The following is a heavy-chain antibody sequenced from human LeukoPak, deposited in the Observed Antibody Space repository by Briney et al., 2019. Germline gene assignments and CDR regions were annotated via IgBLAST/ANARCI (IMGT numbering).Heavy chain of an antibody. CDR1: GGSISSYY. Sequence: SETLSLTCTVSGGSISSYYWSWIRQPPGKGLEWIGYIYYSGSTNYNPSLKSRVTISVDTSKNQFSLKLSSVTAADTAVYYCARDYYCAKIGGTYNWFDPWGQGTLVTVSS. V-gene: IGHV4-59*01. CDR2: IYYSGST. D-gene: IGHD3-22*01. J-gene: IGHJ5*02. CDR3: ARDYYCAKIGGTYNWFDP.